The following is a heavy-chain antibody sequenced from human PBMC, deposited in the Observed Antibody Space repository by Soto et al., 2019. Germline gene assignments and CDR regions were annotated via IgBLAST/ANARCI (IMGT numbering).Heavy chain of an antibody. CDR3: AHAYGGTSWPNDAFDV. J-gene: IGHJ3*01. CDR2: IYWDDDK. CDR1: GFSLSADGVG. D-gene: IGHD2-2*01. V-gene: IGHV2-5*02. Sequence: QITLKESGPTLVKPTQTLTLTCTFSGFSLSADGVGVGWIRQPPGKALEWLALIYWDDDKRYRPSLKSRLTITKDTSTNQVVLTMTNMDPVDTATYYCAHAYGGTSWPNDAFDVWGKGTVVTVSS.